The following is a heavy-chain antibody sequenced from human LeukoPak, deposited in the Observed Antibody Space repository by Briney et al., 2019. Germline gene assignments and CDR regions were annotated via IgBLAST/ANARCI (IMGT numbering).Heavy chain of an antibody. CDR3: ATYSSLNRREFQF. Sequence: GGYLSLSCEGSGFTFSNYWMGWVRPAPGKGLQWVANIKTDGSEKYYVDSVKGRFTISRDNAKNSLYLQMNSLRAEDTAVYYCATYSSLNRREFQFWGQGTLLTVSS. V-gene: IGHV3-7*01. CDR2: IKTDGSEK. J-gene: IGHJ1*01. D-gene: IGHD3-22*01. CDR1: GFTFSNYW.